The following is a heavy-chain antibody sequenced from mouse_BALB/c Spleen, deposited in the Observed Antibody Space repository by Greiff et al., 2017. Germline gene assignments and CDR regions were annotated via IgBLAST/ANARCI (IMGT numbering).Heavy chain of an antibody. CDR1: GYTFTSYW. D-gene: IGHD3-1*01. J-gene: IGHJ3*01. CDR3: TRGGSSGYGAY. CDR2: IYPSDSYT. Sequence: VQLQQSGAELVRPGASVKLSCKASGYTFTSYWINWVKQRPGQGLEWIGNIYPSDSYTNYNQKFKDKATLTVDKSSSTAYMQLSSPTSEDSAVYYCTRGGSSGYGAYWGQGTLVTVSA. V-gene: IGHV1-69*02.